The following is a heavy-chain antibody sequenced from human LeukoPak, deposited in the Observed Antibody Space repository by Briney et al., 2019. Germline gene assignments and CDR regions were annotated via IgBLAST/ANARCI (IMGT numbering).Heavy chain of an antibody. D-gene: IGHD3-22*01. J-gene: IGHJ4*02. Sequence: PGGSRRLSCAASGFTFSNYAMTWVRQVPGKGLEGVSTISGSGGSTTYADSVKGRFTISRDNSKNMLYLQMNSLRGEDTAVYYCAKDHDSSGYYDYWGQGTLVTVSS. CDR1: GFTFSNYA. CDR3: AKDHDSSGYYDY. V-gene: IGHV3-23*01. CDR2: ISGSGGST.